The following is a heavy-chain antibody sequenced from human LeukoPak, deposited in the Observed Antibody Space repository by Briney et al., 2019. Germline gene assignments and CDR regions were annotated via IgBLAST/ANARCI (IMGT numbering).Heavy chain of an antibody. J-gene: IGHJ4*02. V-gene: IGHV3-23*01. CDR2: ISGSGSST. Sequence: PGGSLRLSCAASGFTFSSYAMSWVRQAPGKGLEWVSAISGSGSSTYYADSVKGRFTISRDNSKNTLYLQMNSLRAEDTAVYYCAKDSSYYDSSGFDYWGQGTLVTVSS. CDR3: AKDSSYYDSSGFDY. CDR1: GFTFSSYA. D-gene: IGHD3-22*01.